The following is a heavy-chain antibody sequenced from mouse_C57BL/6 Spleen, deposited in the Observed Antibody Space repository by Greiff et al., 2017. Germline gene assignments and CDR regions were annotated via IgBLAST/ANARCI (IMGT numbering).Heavy chain of an antibody. CDR1: GYTFTSYW. J-gene: IGHJ2*01. CDR3: ASTTVVAPYYFDD. V-gene: IGHV1-69*01. D-gene: IGHD1-1*01. CDR2: IDPSDSYT. Sequence: QVQLQQPGAELVMPGASVKLSCKASGYTFTSYWMHWVKQRPGQGLEWIGEIDPSDSYTNYNQKFHGKSTLTVDKSSSTAYMQLSSLTSEDSAVYYCASTTVVAPYYFDDWGKGTTLTVSS.